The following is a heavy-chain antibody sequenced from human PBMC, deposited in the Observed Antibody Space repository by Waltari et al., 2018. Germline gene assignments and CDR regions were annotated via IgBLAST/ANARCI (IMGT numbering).Heavy chain of an antibody. CDR3: ARRAIFRGDKTRGAFDI. Sequence: VQLVESGGGLIQPGGSLRLSCAASGFTVSSNYMSWVRQAPGKGLEWVSVIYSGGSKYYADSVKSRFTICRDNSKNTLYHQRSGRRAEDTAVYYCARRAIFRGDKTRGAFDIWGQGTMVTVSS. CDR2: IYSGGSK. D-gene: IGHD3-10*01. V-gene: IGHV3-53*01. CDR1: GFTVSSNY. J-gene: IGHJ3*02.